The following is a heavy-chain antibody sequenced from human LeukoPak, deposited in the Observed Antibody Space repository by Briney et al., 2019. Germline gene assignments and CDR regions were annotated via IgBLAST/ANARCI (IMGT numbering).Heavy chain of an antibody. CDR1: GFTVSSND. J-gene: IGHJ6*02. V-gene: IGHV3-53*01. CDR3: ARLSYYYASGSYSSVDV. CDR2: IYSGGST. Sequence: PGGSLRLAWAASGFTVSSNDMSWVRQAAGEGLEWVTVIYSGGSTYYADSVRGRFTISRDNSKNTLYLQLNTLRAEDTAVYYCARLSYYYASGSYSSVDVWGQGTTVTVSS. D-gene: IGHD3-10*01.